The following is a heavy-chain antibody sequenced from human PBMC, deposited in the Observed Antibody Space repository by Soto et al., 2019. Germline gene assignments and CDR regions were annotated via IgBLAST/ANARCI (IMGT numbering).Heavy chain of an antibody. Sequence: QLQLVQSGAEVKRPGASVRVSCKSSGYTFTSFYIHWVRQAPGQGLEWMGIINPSGGITNFAPRFQGRVTMTRDMSTNTHSMEVSSLKSDDTAVYYCASSPAFSSSWYGIPPDPSHGMDVWGQGTTVTV. CDR2: INPSGGIT. CDR3: ASSPAFSSSWYGIPPDPSHGMDV. D-gene: IGHD6-13*01. V-gene: IGHV1-46*01. J-gene: IGHJ6*02. CDR1: GYTFTSFY.